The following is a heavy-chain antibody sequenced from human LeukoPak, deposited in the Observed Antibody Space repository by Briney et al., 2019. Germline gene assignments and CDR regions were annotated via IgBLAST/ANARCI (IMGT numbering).Heavy chain of an antibody. Sequence: PSETLSLTCAVYGGSFSDYYWSWIRQPPGKGLEWIGEINHSGSTNYNPSLKSRVTISVDTSKNQFSLQLTSVTAAGTAVYYCASLIAATHDYWGQGTLVTVSS. CDR3: ASLIAATHDY. D-gene: IGHD2-15*01. CDR1: GGSFSDYY. CDR2: INHSGST. V-gene: IGHV4-34*01. J-gene: IGHJ4*02.